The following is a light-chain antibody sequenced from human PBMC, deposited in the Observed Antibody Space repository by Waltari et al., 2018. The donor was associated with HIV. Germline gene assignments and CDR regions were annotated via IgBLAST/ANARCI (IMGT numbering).Light chain of an antibody. V-gene: IGLV3-1*01. CDR1: KLGDKY. CDR2: QDT. Sequence: SYELTQPPSVSVSPGLTASVPCSGDKLGDKYVCWSQQKPGRSPVLVLFQDTKRPSGIPGGVSGSNSGNTATLTISGTQAVDEADYFCQAWDNSTAVFGGGTQLTVL. CDR3: QAWDNSTAV. J-gene: IGLJ2*01.